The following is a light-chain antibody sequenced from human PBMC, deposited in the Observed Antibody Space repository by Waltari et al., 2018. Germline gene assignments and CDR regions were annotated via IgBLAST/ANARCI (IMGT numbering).Light chain of an antibody. CDR1: SVDVGGYEL. V-gene: IGLV2-14*03. Sequence: QSARTQPASVSGSPGQSSTIPCTGISVDVGGYELVSWYQQHLGKAPKLMIYDATNRPSGVSDRFSASASGNTASLTISDLRPEDEAEYYCSSFTSSSTGIFGSGTTVTVL. CDR3: SSFTSSSTGI. J-gene: IGLJ1*01. CDR2: DAT.